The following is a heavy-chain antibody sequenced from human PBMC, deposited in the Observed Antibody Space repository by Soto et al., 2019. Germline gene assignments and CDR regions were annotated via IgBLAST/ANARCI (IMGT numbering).Heavy chain of an antibody. CDR2: IYYSGST. CDR3: ARGTTVYYDILTGYAGPYGMDV. Sequence: QVQLQESGPGLVKPSETLSLTCTVSGGSISSYYWSWIRQPPGKGLEWIGYIYYSGSTNYNPSLKSRVTISVDTSKNQFSLKLSSVTAADTAVYYCARGTTVYYDILTGYAGPYGMDVW. J-gene: IGHJ6*01. D-gene: IGHD3-9*01. V-gene: IGHV4-59*01. CDR1: GGSISSYY.